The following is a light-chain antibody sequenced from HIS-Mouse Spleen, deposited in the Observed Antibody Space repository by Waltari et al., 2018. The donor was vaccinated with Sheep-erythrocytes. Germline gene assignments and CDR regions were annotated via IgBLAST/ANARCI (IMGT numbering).Light chain of an antibody. CDR2: DVS. V-gene: IGLV2-11*01. J-gene: IGLJ1*01. Sequence: QSALTQPRSVSGSPGQSVTISCTGTSSDVGGYNYVSWYQQHPGKAPKLMIYDVSKRPSGVPDRFSGSKSGNPASLTISGLRAEDEADYYCCSYAGSYNHVFATGTKVTVL. CDR3: CSYAGSYNHV. CDR1: SSDVGGYNY.